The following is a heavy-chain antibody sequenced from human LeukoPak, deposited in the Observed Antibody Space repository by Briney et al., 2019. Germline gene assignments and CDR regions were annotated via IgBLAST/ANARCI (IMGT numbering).Heavy chain of an antibody. V-gene: IGHV4-39*07. Sequence: PSETLSLTRTVSGGSISSSSYYWGWIRQPPGKGLEWIGSIYYSGSTYYNPSLKSRVTISVDTSKNQFSLKLSSVTAADTAVYYCARDDYDFWSGYYPPLDAFDIWGQGTMVTVSS. CDR1: GGSISSSSYY. D-gene: IGHD3-3*01. CDR3: ARDDYDFWSGYYPPLDAFDI. CDR2: IYYSGST. J-gene: IGHJ3*02.